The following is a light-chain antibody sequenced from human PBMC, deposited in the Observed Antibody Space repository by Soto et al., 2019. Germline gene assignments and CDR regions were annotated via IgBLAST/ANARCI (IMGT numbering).Light chain of an antibody. CDR2: EVS. CDR3: CSYAGSSTYV. V-gene: IGLV2-23*02. Sequence: QSVLTQPASVSGSPGQSITISCTGTSSDVGSYNLVSWYQQHPGKATKLMIYEVSKRPSGVSNRFSGSKSGNTASLTISGLQAEDEADYYCCSYAGSSTYVFGTG. CDR1: SSDVGSYNL. J-gene: IGLJ1*01.